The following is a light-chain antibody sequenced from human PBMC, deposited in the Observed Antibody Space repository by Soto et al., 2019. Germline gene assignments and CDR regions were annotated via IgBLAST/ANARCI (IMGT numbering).Light chain of an antibody. Sequence: QSVLTQPPSASGSPGQSVTISCTGTSSDIGRFNFVSWYQQHPVKAPKLLIYEVTKRPSGVPDRFSGSKSGNAASLTVSGLQGEDEADYFCSSYTGSRDPYVFGTGTKVTVL. CDR1: SSDIGRFNF. J-gene: IGLJ1*01. V-gene: IGLV2-8*01. CDR3: SSYTGSRDPYV. CDR2: EVT.